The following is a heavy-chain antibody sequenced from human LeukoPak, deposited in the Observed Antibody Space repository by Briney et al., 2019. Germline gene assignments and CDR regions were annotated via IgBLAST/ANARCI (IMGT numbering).Heavy chain of an antibody. CDR3: ARDWDFWSAFDP. CDR2: IYTSGST. V-gene: IGHV4-61*02. J-gene: IGHJ5*02. Sequence: SETLSLTCTVSGGSISSGSYYWSWIRQPAGKGLEWIGRIYTSGSTNYNPSLKSRVTISVDTSKNQFSLKLSSVTAADTAVYYCARDWDFWSAFDPWGQGTLVTVSS. CDR1: GGSISSGSYY. D-gene: IGHD3-3*01.